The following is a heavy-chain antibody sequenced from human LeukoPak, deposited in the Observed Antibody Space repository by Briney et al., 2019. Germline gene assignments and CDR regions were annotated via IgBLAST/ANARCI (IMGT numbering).Heavy chain of an antibody. J-gene: IGHJ4*02. CDR2: ISYDGSNK. CDR1: GFTFSSYG. Sequence: GGSLRLSCATSGFTFSSYGMHWVRQAPGKGLEWVAVISYDGSNKYYADSVKGRFTISRDNSKNTLYLQMNSLRAEDTAVYYCAKDPAVDCSGGSCPLDHWGQGTLVTVSS. CDR3: AKDPAVDCSGGSCPLDH. V-gene: IGHV3-30*18. D-gene: IGHD2-15*01.